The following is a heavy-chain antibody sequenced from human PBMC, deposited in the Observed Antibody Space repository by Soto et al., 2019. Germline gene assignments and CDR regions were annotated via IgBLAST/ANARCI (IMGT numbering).Heavy chain of an antibody. V-gene: IGHV3-21*01. Sequence: GGSLRLSCAASGFTFSSYSMNWVRQAPGKGLEWVSSISSSSSYIYYADSVKGRFTISRDNAKNSLYLQMNSLRAEDTAVYYCARGPGIAVAEYFQHWGQGTLVTVSS. D-gene: IGHD6-19*01. CDR3: ARGPGIAVAEYFQH. CDR1: GFTFSSYS. J-gene: IGHJ1*01. CDR2: ISSSSSYI.